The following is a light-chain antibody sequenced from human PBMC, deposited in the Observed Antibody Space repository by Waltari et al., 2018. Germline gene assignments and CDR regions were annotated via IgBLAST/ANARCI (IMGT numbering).Light chain of an antibody. CDR1: QGISSY. CDR3: QQLNSYPLT. CDR2: AAS. Sequence: DIQLTQSPSFLSASVGDRVNITCRASQGISSYLAWYQKKPGKAPNLLIYAASTLQSGVPSRFSGSGSGTEFTLTISSLQPEDFATYYCQQLNSYPLTFGGGTKVEIK. V-gene: IGKV1-9*01. J-gene: IGKJ4*01.